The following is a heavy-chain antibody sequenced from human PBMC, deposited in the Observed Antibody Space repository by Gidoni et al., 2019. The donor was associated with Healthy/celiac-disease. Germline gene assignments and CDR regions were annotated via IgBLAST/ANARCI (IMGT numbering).Heavy chain of an antibody. Sequence: QVQLVQSGDEVKKPGSSVKASCTASGGPFSSYAISWVRQAPGQGLEWMGGIIPIFGTANYAQKFQGRVTITADESTSTAYMELSSLRSEDTAVYYCARSSATVVTFDYWGQGTLVTVSS. D-gene: IGHD4-17*01. CDR1: GGPFSSYA. CDR3: ARSSATVVTFDY. V-gene: IGHV1-69*01. J-gene: IGHJ4*02. CDR2: IIPIFGTA.